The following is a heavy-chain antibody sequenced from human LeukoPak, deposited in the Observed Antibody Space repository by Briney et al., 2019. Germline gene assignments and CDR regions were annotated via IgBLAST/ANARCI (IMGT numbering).Heavy chain of an antibody. CDR2: IYHSEST. V-gene: IGHV4-38-2*02. D-gene: IGHD6-6*01. CDR1: GYSISSGYY. CDR3: AGAVGQYSSSSLYYYYMDV. Sequence: KPSETLSLTCTVSGYSISSGYYWGWIRQPPGKGLEWIGSIYHSESTYYNPSLKSRVTISVDTSKNQFSLKLSSVTAADTAVYYCAGAVGQYSSSSLYYYYMDVWGKGTTVTVSS. J-gene: IGHJ6*03.